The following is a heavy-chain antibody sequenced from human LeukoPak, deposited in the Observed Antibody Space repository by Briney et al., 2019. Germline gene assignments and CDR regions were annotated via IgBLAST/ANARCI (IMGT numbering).Heavy chain of an antibody. D-gene: IGHD4-11*01. Sequence: GASVKVSCKASGYTFTSYGISWVRQAPGQGLEWMGWISAHNGNTNYAQKLQGRVTMTTDTSTSTAYMELRSLRSDDTAVYYCARSLLFSKFSYFQHWGQGTLVTVSS. V-gene: IGHV1-18*01. CDR3: ARSLLFSKFSYFQH. CDR1: GYTFTSYG. CDR2: ISAHNGNT. J-gene: IGHJ1*01.